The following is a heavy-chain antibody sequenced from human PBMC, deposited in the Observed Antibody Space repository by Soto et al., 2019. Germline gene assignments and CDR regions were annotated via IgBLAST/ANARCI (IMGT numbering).Heavy chain of an antibody. V-gene: IGHV5-51*01. D-gene: IGHD2-2*01. CDR2: IYPGDSDT. CDR3: AIGITVRSAIWGPVAKIKGLNAFAI. CDR1: GYSFTTYW. Sequence: GESLKISCKGSGYSFTTYWIGWVRQMPGKGLEWIGMIYPGDSDTRYSPSFQGQVTISADKSISTAYLQWSSLKASDTAMYYCAIGITVRSAIWGPVAKIKGLNAFAIWGQGTMVTVSS. J-gene: IGHJ3*02.